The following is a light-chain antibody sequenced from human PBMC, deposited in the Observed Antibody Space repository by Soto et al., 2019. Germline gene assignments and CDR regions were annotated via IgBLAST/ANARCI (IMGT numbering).Light chain of an antibody. CDR2: ASS. J-gene: IGKJ2*02. Sequence: EIVLTQSPGTLSLSPGERATLSCRASQSVSSSYLAWYQQKPGQAPRLLINASSSRATGIPDRFSGSGSGTDFTLTISRLEPEDFAVYYCQEYGSSPLCTFGQGTKLEIK. CDR3: QEYGSSPLCT. V-gene: IGKV3-20*01. CDR1: QSVSSSY.